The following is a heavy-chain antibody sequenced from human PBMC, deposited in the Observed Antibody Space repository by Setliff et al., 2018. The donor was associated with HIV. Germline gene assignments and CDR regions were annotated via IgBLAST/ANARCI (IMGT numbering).Heavy chain of an antibody. D-gene: IGHD3-10*01. V-gene: IGHV4-38-2*02. CDR1: GYSISSDYY. CDR3: ASIWFGESKPLDS. Sequence: SETLSLTCTVSGYSISSDYYWGWIRQSPGKGLEWIGNIYHSVNTYYNPSLRSRVTISADATKNQFSLKLTSVTAADTAVYYCASIWFGESKPLDSWGQGMLVTVSS. J-gene: IGHJ4*02. CDR2: IYHSVNT.